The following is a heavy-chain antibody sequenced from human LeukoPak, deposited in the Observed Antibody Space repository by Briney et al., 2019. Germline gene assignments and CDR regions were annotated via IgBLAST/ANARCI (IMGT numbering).Heavy chain of an antibody. Sequence: SVKVSCKASGGTFSSYAISWVRQAPGQGLEWMGRIIPILGIANYAQKLQGRVTMTTDTSTSTAYMELRSLRSDDTAVYYCAKNRWGYDYWGQGTLVTVSS. J-gene: IGHJ4*02. D-gene: IGHD1-14*01. CDR3: AKNRWGYDY. V-gene: IGHV1-69*04. CDR2: IIPILGIA. CDR1: GGTFSSYA.